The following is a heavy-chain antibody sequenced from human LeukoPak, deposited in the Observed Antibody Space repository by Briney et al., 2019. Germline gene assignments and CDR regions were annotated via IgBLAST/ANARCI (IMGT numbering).Heavy chain of an antibody. CDR2: IKEDGSEA. CDR3: ARDPAAWGYGYNY. V-gene: IGHV3-7*01. Sequence: PGGSLRLSCEASGFTFGSYWMTWVRQAPGKGLEWVANIKEDGSEAYYVDSVKGRFIIFRDNAKNLLYLQMNSLSAEDTAVYYCARDPAAWGYGYNYWGQGTLVTVSS. J-gene: IGHJ4*02. D-gene: IGHD5-18*01. CDR1: GFTFGSYW.